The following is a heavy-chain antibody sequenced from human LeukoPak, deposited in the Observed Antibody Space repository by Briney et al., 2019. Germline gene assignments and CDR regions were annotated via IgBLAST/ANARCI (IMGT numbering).Heavy chain of an antibody. V-gene: IGHV4-34*01. D-gene: IGHD6-19*01. CDR1: GGSFSGYY. J-gene: IGHJ6*02. CDR3: ARGVSEGYYYYGMDV. CDR2: INHGGST. Sequence: SETLSLTCAVYGGSFSGYYWSWIRQPPGKGLEWIGEINHGGSTNYNPSLKSRVTISVDTSKNQFSLKLSSVTAADTAVYYCARGVSEGYYYYGMDVWGQGTTVTVSS.